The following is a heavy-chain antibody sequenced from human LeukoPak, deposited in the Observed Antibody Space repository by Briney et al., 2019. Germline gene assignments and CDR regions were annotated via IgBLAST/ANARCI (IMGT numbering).Heavy chain of an antibody. V-gene: IGHV1-18*01. CDR2: ISAYNGNT. Sequence: ASVKVSCKASSYTFTSYGISWVRQAPGQGLEWMGWISAYNGNTNYAQKLQGRVTMTTDTSTSTAYMELRSLRSDDTAVYYCARVDYYGSGSYYLATCLDYWGQGTLVTVSS. CDR3: ARVDYYGSGSYYLATCLDY. CDR1: SYTFTSYG. J-gene: IGHJ4*02. D-gene: IGHD3-10*01.